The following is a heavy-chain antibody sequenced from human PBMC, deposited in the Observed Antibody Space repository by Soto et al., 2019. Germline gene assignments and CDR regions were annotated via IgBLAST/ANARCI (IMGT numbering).Heavy chain of an antibody. Sequence: ASVTLSRTEYGYTFTSDYRHWVRQAPGQALEWMVIINPSGGSTSYAQKFQGRVTMTRDTSTSTVYMELSSLRSEDTAVYYCARAPSFREYSSSFYAFDIWGQGTMVTVSS. J-gene: IGHJ3*02. CDR1: GYTFTSDY. D-gene: IGHD6-6*01. CDR3: ARAPSFREYSSSFYAFDI. CDR2: INPSGGST. V-gene: IGHV1-46*01.